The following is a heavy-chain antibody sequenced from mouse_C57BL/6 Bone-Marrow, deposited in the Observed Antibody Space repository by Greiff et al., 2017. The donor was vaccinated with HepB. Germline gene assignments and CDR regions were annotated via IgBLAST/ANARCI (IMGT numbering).Heavy chain of an antibody. V-gene: IGHV2-5*01. Sequence: QVTLKESGPGLVQPSQSLSITCTVSGFSLTSYGVHWVRQSPGKGLEWLGVIWRGGSTDYNAAFMSRLSITKDNSKSQVFFKMNSLQADDTAIYYCAKEEYGNYPLYAMDYWGQGTSVTVSS. CDR3: AKEEYGNYPLYAMDY. CDR2: IWRGGST. J-gene: IGHJ4*01. D-gene: IGHD2-1*01. CDR1: GFSLTSYG.